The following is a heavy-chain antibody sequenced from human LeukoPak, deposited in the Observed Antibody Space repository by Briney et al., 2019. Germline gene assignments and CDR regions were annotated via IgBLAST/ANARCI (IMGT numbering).Heavy chain of an antibody. V-gene: IGHV1-2*02. CDR3: AREPLDI. CDR1: GYTFTDYY. CDR2: INPSSGVT. J-gene: IGHJ3*02. Sequence: ASVKVSCKSSGYTFTDYYLHWVRQAPGQGLEWMGWINPSSGVTKYSQKFQGRVTLTRDTSITTAYMKLSRLRSDDTAVYYCAREPLDIWGQGTMVTVSS.